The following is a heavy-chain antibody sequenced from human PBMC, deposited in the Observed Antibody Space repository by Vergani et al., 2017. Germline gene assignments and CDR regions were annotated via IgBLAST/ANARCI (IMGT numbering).Heavy chain of an antibody. D-gene: IGHD3-3*01. CDR3: ARAALSLRFLLPL. J-gene: IGHJ4*02. Sequence: QVQLVQSGAEVKKPGASVKVSCKASGYTFTSYGISWVRQAPGQGLEWMGWMNPNSGNTGYAQKFQGRVTMTRNTSISTAYMELSSLRSEDTAVYYCARAALSLRFLLPLWGQGTLVTVSS. CDR1: GYTFTSYG. CDR2: MNPNSGNT. V-gene: IGHV1-8*02.